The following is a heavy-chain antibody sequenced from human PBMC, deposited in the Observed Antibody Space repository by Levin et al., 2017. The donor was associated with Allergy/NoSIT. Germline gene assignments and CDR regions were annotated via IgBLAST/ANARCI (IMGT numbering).Heavy chain of an antibody. CDR1: GFTFSSYA. CDR2: ISGSGGST. J-gene: IGHJ4*02. CDR3: AATSLDYDILTGYIFDY. V-gene: IGHV3-23*01. Sequence: GGSLRLSCAASGFTFSSYAMSWVRQAPGKGLEWVSAISGSGGSTYYADSVKGRFTISRDNSKNTLYLQMNSLRAEDTAVYYCAATSLDYDILTGYIFDYWGQGTLVTVSS. D-gene: IGHD3-9*01.